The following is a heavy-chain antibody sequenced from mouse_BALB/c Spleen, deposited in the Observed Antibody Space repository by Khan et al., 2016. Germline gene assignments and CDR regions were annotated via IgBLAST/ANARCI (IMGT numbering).Heavy chain of an antibody. J-gene: IGHJ2*01. CDR1: GFSIQDTY. CDR2: IDPPNDNT. Sequence: VQLKQSGAELVKPGASVKLSCTASGFSIQDTYIHWVRQRPEQGLDWIGRIDPPNDNTKYDPKFQGKDTITADTSSNTAYLQLSSLTYEDTAVYYCARMYYGDYWGQGTTLTVSS. CDR3: ARMYYGDY. V-gene: IGHV14-3*02. D-gene: IGHD1-1*01.